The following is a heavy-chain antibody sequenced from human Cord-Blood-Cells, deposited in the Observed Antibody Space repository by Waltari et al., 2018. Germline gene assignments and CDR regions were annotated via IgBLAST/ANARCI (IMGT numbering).Heavy chain of an antibody. CDR1: GYSISSGYY. D-gene: IGHD6-19*01. Sequence: QVQLQESGPGLVKPSETLSLTCAVSGYSISSGYYWGWIRQPPGKGLEWIGSIYHSGSTYYNPSLKSRVTISVDTSKNQFSLKRSSVTAADTALYYCARPLTGYSSGWYWFDPWGQGTLVTVSS. CDR3: ARPLTGYSSGWYWFDP. CDR2: IYHSGST. V-gene: IGHV4-38-2*01. J-gene: IGHJ5*02.